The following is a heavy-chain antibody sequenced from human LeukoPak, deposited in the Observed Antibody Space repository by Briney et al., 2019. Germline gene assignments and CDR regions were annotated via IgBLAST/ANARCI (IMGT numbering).Heavy chain of an antibody. Sequence: ASVKVSCKASGGTFSSYAISWVRQAPGQGLEWMVGIIPIFGTANYAQKFQGRVTITADESTSTAYMELSSLRSEDTAVYYCAREPYCSSTSCYTNAFDIWGQGTMVTVSS. D-gene: IGHD2-2*02. J-gene: IGHJ3*02. CDR1: GGTFSSYA. CDR3: AREPYCSSTSCYTNAFDI. CDR2: IIPIFGTA. V-gene: IGHV1-69*13.